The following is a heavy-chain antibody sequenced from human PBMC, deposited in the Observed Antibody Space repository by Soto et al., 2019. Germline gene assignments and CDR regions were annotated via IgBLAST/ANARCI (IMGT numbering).Heavy chain of an antibody. D-gene: IGHD2-15*01. CDR2: IYPGDSDT. Sequence: GESLKISCKGSGYSFTSYWIGWVRQMPGKGLEWMGIIYPGDSDTRYSPSFQGQVTISADKSISTAYLQWSSLKASDTAMYYCARKGVVAENYYYYYMDVWGKGTTVTVSS. J-gene: IGHJ6*03. CDR3: ARKGVVAENYYYYYMDV. V-gene: IGHV5-51*01. CDR1: GYSFTSYW.